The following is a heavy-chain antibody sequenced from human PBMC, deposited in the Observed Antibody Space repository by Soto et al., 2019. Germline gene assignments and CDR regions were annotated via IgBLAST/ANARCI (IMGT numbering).Heavy chain of an antibody. Sequence: GESLKISCAASGFTFSNAWMSWVRQAPGKGLEWVGRIKSKTDGGTTDYAAPVKGRFTISRDDSKNTLYLQMNSLKTEDTAVYYCTTDGRGSYYYYGMDVWGQGTTVTVSS. J-gene: IGHJ6*02. V-gene: IGHV3-15*01. CDR1: GFTFSNAW. CDR2: IKSKTDGGTT. D-gene: IGHD1-26*01. CDR3: TTDGRGSYYYYGMDV.